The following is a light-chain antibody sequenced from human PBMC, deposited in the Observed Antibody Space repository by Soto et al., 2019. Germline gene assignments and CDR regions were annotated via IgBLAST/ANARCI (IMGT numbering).Light chain of an antibody. CDR2: DAS. CDR1: QSVSSN. Sequence: EIVMTQSPATLSVSPGERATLSCRASQSVSSNLAWYQQKPGQAPRILMYDASTRATGISARFSGSGSGTEFTLTIRSLQSEDFAVYYCQQYHNWPITFGQGTRLEIK. J-gene: IGKJ5*01. CDR3: QQYHNWPIT. V-gene: IGKV3-15*01.